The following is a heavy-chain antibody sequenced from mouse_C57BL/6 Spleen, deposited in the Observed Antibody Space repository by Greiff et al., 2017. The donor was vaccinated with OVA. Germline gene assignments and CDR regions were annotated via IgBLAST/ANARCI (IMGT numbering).Heavy chain of an antibody. CDR2: ISSGGDYI. CDR3: TRGDGSRPHFDV. V-gene: IGHV5-9-1*02. D-gene: IGHD1-1*01. J-gene: IGHJ1*03. Sequence: EVMLVESGEGLVKPGGSLKLSCAASGFTFSSYAMSWVRQTPEKRLEWVAYISSGGDYIYYADTVKGRFTLSRDNARNTLYLQMSSLKSEDTAMYYCTRGDGSRPHFDVWGTGTTVTVSS. CDR1: GFTFSSYA.